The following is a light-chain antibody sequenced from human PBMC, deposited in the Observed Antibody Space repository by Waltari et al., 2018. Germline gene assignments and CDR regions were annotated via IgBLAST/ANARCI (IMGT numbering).Light chain of an antibody. CDR1: RSSDSS. CDR2: EAS. J-gene: IGKJ4*01. Sequence: DIQMTQTASTLAASVVDRGTITCRASRSSDSSLCWYQQKPGQAPKVVIYEASSLESGVPSRFRGSGSGTEFTLTISSLQPDDFATYYCQQCNSYLLTFGGGTKVEIK. V-gene: IGKV1-5*03. CDR3: QQCNSYLLT.